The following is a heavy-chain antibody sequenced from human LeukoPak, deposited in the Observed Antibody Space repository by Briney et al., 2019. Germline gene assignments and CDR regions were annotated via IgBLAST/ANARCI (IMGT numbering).Heavy chain of an antibody. V-gene: IGHV4-38-2*02. Sequence: SQTLSLTCTVSGVSISSAAYYWSWIRQPPGKGLEWIGSIYHSGSTYYNPSLKSRVTISVDTSKNQFSLKLSSVTAADTAVYYCARDFAGGTYYYDSSGYYGIDYWGQGTLVTVSS. J-gene: IGHJ4*02. CDR1: GVSISSAAYY. CDR3: ARDFAGGTYYYDSSGYYGIDY. D-gene: IGHD3-22*01. CDR2: IYHSGST.